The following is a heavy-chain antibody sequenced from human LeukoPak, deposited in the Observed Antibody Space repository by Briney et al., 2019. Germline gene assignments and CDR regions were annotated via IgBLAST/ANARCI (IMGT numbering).Heavy chain of an antibody. Sequence: VASVKVSCKVSGYTLTELSMHWVRQAPGQGLEWMGGIIPIFGTANYAQKFQGRVTITADESTSTAYMELSSLRSEDTAVYYCARGSVHNPKFDYWGQGTLVTVSS. D-gene: IGHD5-24*01. CDR2: IIPIFGTA. J-gene: IGHJ4*02. V-gene: IGHV1-69*13. CDR1: GYTLTELS. CDR3: ARGSVHNPKFDY.